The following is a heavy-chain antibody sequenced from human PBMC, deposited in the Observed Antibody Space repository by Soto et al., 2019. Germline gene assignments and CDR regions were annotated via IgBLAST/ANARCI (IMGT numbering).Heavy chain of an antibody. Sequence: SETLSLTCTVSGGSISSGGYYWSWIRQHPGKGLEWIGYIYYSGSTYYNPSLKSRVTISVDTSKNQFSLKLSSVTAADTAVYYCARIGADIYYYYGMDVWGQGTTVTVSS. CDR1: GGSISSGGYY. D-gene: IGHD6-19*01. V-gene: IGHV4-31*03. CDR3: ARIGADIYYYYGMDV. J-gene: IGHJ6*02. CDR2: IYYSGST.